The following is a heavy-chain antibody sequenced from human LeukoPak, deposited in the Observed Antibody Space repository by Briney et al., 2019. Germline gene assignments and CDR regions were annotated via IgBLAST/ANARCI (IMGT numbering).Heavy chain of an antibody. CDR3: ARHQLTMVRGKRWFDP. CDR1: GYTFTSYG. J-gene: IGHJ5*02. CDR2: ISAYNGNT. Sequence: ASVKVSCKASGYTFTSYGISWVRQAPGQGLEWMGWISAYNGNTNYAQKLQGRVTMTTDTSTSTAYMELRSLGSDDTAVYYCARHQLTMVRGKRWFDPWGQGTLVTVSS. D-gene: IGHD3-10*01. V-gene: IGHV1-18*04.